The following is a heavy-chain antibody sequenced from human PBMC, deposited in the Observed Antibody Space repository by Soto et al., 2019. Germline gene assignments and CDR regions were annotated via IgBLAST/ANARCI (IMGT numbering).Heavy chain of an antibody. Sequence: GASVKVSCKASGGTFSSYAISWVRQAPGQGLEWMGGIIPIFGTANYAQKFQGRVTITADESTSTAHMELSSLRSEDTAVYYCARATERITMIVPFDYWGQGTLVTVSS. V-gene: IGHV1-69*13. CDR2: IIPIFGTA. CDR1: GGTFSSYA. D-gene: IGHD3-22*01. J-gene: IGHJ4*02. CDR3: ARATERITMIVPFDY.